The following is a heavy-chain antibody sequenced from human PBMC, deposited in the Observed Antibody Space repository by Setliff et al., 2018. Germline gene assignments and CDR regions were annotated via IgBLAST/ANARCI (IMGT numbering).Heavy chain of an antibody. J-gene: IGHJ3*02. CDR1: GFTFSGSA. CDR3: AAAPAGSDVCDM. Sequence: PGGSLRLSCAASGFTFSGSAMYWVRQASGKGLEWVGRIRSKSDSYATMYAASVRGRFTISRDDSKNTAYLQMNSLKTEDPAVYYCAAAPAGSDVCDMWGQGTMVTGSS. CDR2: IRSKSDSYAT. V-gene: IGHV3-73*01. D-gene: IGHD6-13*01.